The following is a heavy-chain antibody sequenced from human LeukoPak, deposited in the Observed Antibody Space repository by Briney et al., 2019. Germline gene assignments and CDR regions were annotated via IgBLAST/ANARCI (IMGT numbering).Heavy chain of an antibody. CDR2: INPNSGGT. Sequence: ASVKVSCKASGYTFTGYYMHWVRQAPGQGLEWMGWINPNSGGTSYAQKFQGRVTMTRDTSISTAYMELSSLMSDDMAVHYCARDQGDYYCTSTTCSGGAFDFWGQGTMVTVSS. J-gene: IGHJ3*01. D-gene: IGHD2-2*01. CDR1: GYTFTGYY. V-gene: IGHV1-2*02. CDR3: ARDQGDYYCTSTTCSGGAFDF.